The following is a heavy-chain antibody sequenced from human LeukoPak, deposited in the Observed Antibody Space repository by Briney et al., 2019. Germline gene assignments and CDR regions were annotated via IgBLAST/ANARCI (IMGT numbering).Heavy chain of an antibody. Sequence: KASETLSLTCSVSGGSISGSTSYWGWIRQPPGEGLEWIGNIFHRGTTYHNPSLQRRVTFSADTSKNLFSMNLTSVTVADTAVYYCARHGDRLRFAMDVWGQGTTVTVSS. D-gene: IGHD2-21*02. CDR2: IFHRGTT. J-gene: IGHJ6*02. CDR3: ARHGDRLRFAMDV. V-gene: IGHV4-39*01. CDR1: GGSISGSTSY.